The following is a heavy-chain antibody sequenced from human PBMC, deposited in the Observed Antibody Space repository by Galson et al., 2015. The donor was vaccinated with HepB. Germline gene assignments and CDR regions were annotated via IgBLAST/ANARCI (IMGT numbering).Heavy chain of an antibody. J-gene: IGHJ4*02. CDR2: ISGSGGNT. V-gene: IGHV3-23*01. CDR1: GLTFEYYA. D-gene: IGHD3-22*01. Sequence: SLRLSCAASGLTFEYYAMSWVRQAPGKGLEWVSAISGSGGNTYYADSVKGRFTISRDNSRKTLYLQMSSLRAEDTAVYYCAKELQYDYDSSADLLYYFDYWGQGTLVTVSS. CDR3: AKELQYDYDSSADLLYYFDY.